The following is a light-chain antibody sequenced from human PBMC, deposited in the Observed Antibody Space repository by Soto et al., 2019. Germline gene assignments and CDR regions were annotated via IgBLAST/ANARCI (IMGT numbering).Light chain of an antibody. J-gene: IGLJ1*01. CDR1: SSNIGAGYE. CDR3: QSYYSSLSGYV. CDR2: ENN. Sequence: QSVLTQPPSVSEAPGQRVTISCTGSSSNIGAGYEAHWYQQVPGTAPKLLIYENNNRPSGVPDRFSGSKSGTSASLAITGRQAEDEAEYYCQSYYSSLSGYVFGTGPKLTVL. V-gene: IGLV1-40*01.